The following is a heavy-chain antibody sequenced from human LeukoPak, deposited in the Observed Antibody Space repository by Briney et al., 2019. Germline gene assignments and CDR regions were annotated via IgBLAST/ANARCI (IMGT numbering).Heavy chain of an antibody. CDR2: IYYSGST. Sequence: SETLSLTCTVSGGSISSYYWSWIRQPPGKGLEWIGYIYYSGSTNYNPCLKSRVTISVDTSKNQFSLQLNSVTDADTAVYYCARFGGSSGCPIWGQGTMVTVSS. V-gene: IGHV4-59*01. D-gene: IGHD6-19*01. CDR3: ARFGGSSGCPI. J-gene: IGHJ3*02. CDR1: GGSISSYY.